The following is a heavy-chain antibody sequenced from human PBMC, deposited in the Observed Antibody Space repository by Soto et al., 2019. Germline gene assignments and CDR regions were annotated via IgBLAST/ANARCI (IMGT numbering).Heavy chain of an antibody. J-gene: IGHJ4*02. Sequence: GGSLRLSCAASGFTFSSYAMSWVRRAPGKGLEWVSTIRNSGATTYYADSVKGRFTLSRDNSNNTLYLRMNSLRAEDTAVYYCARDLAKGGGSAGFDYWGQGTLVTVSS. CDR1: GFTFSSYA. D-gene: IGHD1-26*01. CDR2: IRNSGATT. V-gene: IGHV3-23*01. CDR3: ARDLAKGGGSAGFDY.